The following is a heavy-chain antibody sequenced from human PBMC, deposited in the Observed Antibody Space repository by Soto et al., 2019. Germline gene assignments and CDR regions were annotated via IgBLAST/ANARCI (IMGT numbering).Heavy chain of an antibody. D-gene: IGHD1-20*01. CDR3: VRDHNWAFDY. CDR2: ISGRAGDI. CDR1: GFTFSDYA. Sequence: EVQLVESGGGLVQPGGSLRLSCVVSGFTFSDYAMNWVRQAPGKGLEWVSYISGRAGDIRYADSVRGRFTISRDNANNLLYLQMSSLGDDDTAVYYCVRDHNWAFDYWGQGIPVTVSS. J-gene: IGHJ4*02. V-gene: IGHV3-48*02.